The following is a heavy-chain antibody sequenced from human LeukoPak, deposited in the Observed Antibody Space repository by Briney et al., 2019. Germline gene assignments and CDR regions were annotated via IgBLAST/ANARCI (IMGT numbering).Heavy chain of an antibody. J-gene: IGHJ4*02. Sequence: PSETLSLTCTVSGGSITNYYWSWIRQSAGKGLEWIGRIYSTGIITYNPSLKSRVTMSVDTSKNQLSLRLISVTAADTAVYYCARVHSNNWYQSDDWGQGTLVTVSS. CDR2: IYSTGII. D-gene: IGHD6-13*01. CDR3: ARVHSNNWYQSDD. CDR1: GGSITNYY. V-gene: IGHV4-4*07.